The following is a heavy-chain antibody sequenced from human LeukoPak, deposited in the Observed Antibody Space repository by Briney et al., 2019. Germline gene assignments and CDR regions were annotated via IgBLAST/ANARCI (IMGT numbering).Heavy chain of an antibody. CDR1: GGSISSSSYY. J-gene: IGHJ4*02. CDR2: IYYSGST. V-gene: IGHV4-39*07. CDR3: ASLEYSSSGGVDY. D-gene: IGHD6-6*01. Sequence: PSETLSLTCTVSGGSISSSSYYWGWIRQPPGKGLEWIGSIYYSGSTYYNPSLKSRVTISVDTSKNQFSLKLSSVTAADTAVYYCASLEYSSSGGVDYWGQGTLVTVSS.